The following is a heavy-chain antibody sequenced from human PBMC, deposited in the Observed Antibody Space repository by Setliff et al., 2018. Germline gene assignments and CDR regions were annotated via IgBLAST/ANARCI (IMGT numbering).Heavy chain of an antibody. Sequence: GESLKISCKGSGYTFTNYWIGWVRQMPGKGLEWMGAIYPGDSDTRHSPSFQGQVTISADKSISTAYLQWSSLKASDTAIYYCVRDGRAEPAETWGQGTLVTVPQ. J-gene: IGHJ5*02. V-gene: IGHV5-51*01. CDR3: VRDGRAEPAET. D-gene: IGHD6-19*01. CDR1: GYTFTNYW. CDR2: IYPGDSDT.